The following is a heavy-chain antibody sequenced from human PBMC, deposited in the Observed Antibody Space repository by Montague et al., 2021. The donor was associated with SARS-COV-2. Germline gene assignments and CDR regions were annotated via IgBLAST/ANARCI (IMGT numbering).Heavy chain of an antibody. J-gene: IGHJ3*01. CDR3: ARARAKNTMFVVVIDSFDY. CDR1: GGSISSGGYY. CDR2: IYYSGST. Sequence: TLSLICTVSGGSISSGGYYWSWIRQHPGKGLEWIGYIYYSGSTYYNPSLKSRVTISVDTSKNQFSLKLSSVTAADTAVYYCARARAKNTMFVVVIDSFDYWGQGTMVTVSS. D-gene: IGHD3-3*01. V-gene: IGHV4-31*03.